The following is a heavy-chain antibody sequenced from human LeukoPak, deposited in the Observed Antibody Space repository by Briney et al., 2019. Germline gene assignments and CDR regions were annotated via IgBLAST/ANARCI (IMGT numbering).Heavy chain of an antibody. CDR2: ISAYNGNT. J-gene: IGHJ5*02. CDR1: GHTFTRYG. D-gene: IGHD2-21*02. V-gene: IGHV1-18*01. Sequence: ASGKPSCKASGHTFTRYGISRVRQAPGHGLEWMGWISAYNGNTKYAQKLQGRVTMTTDTSTSTAYMEVRSLRSDDTAVYYCARDDGDDGCFDPWGQGTLVTVSS. CDR3: ARDDGDDGCFDP.